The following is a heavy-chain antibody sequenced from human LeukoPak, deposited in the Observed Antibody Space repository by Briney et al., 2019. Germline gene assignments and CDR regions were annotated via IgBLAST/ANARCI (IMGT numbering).Heavy chain of an antibody. CDR1: GFTFGSYG. J-gene: IGHJ4*02. D-gene: IGHD5-12*01. V-gene: IGHV3-30*18. CDR3: AKDHGYSGYDALDY. Sequence: GGSLRLSCAASGFTFGSYGMHWVRQAPGKGLEWVAVISYDGSNKYYTDSVKGRFTISRDNSKNTLYLQMNSLRVEDTAAYYCAKDHGYSGYDALDYWGQGTLVTVSS. CDR2: ISYDGSNK.